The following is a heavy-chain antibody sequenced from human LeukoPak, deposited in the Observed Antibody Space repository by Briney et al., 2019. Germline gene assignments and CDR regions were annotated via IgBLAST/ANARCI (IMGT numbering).Heavy chain of an antibody. D-gene: IGHD6-6*01. V-gene: IGHV3-33*01. J-gene: IGHJ6*02. CDR3: ARDLRRATRRPEYSSSSSPRYYYYGMDV. CDR1: GFDFRTYG. Sequence: GRSLRPSCAASGFDFRTYGMHWVRQAPGKGLEWVAHIWFDGNNKHYGDSVKGRFTISRDNSKNTLYLQLNSLRPEDTAMYFCARDLRRATRRPEYSSSSSPRYYYYGMDVWGQGTTVTVSS. CDR2: IWFDGNNK.